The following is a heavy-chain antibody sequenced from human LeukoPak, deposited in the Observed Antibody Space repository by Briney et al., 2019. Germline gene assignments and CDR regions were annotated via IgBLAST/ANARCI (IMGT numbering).Heavy chain of an antibody. D-gene: IGHD3-22*01. Sequence: GGSLRLSCAAPGFTFSSYAMSWVRQAPGKGLEWVSGISTSGGSSSYADSVKGRFTISRDNPRNTLYMQMNSLRAEDTALYYCAIMHPYYDGSGYWVQWGQGTLVTVSS. V-gene: IGHV3-23*01. J-gene: IGHJ4*02. CDR1: GFTFSSYA. CDR3: AIMHPYYDGSGYWVQ. CDR2: ISTSGGSS.